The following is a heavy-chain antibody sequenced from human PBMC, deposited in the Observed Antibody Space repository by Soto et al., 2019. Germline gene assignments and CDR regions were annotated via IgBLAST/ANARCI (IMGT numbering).Heavy chain of an antibody. CDR3: ARHRDLQLWPRKYYYGMDV. D-gene: IGHD5-18*01. CDR1: GYSFTSYC. CDR2: IYPGDSDT. Sequence: GESLKISCKGSGYSFTSYCIGWVRQMPGKGLEWMGIIYPGDSDTRYSPSFQGQVTISADKSISTAYLQWSSLKASDTAMYYCARHRDLQLWPRKYYYGMDVWGQGTTVTVSS. V-gene: IGHV5-51*01. J-gene: IGHJ6*02.